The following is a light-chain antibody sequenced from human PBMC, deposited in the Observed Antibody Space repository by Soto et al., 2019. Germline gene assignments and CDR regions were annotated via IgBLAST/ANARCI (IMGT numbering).Light chain of an antibody. J-gene: IGKJ4*01. CDR1: QGIRVD. V-gene: IGKV1-6*01. CDR2: AAS. Sequence: AIQMTQSPSSLSASVGDTVTITCRASQGIRVDLGWYQQKPGKAPKLLIGAASSLQSGVPSRFSGSGSGTDFTLTISSLQPEDFATYYCLQDYDFFTFGGGTKVELK. CDR3: LQDYDFFT.